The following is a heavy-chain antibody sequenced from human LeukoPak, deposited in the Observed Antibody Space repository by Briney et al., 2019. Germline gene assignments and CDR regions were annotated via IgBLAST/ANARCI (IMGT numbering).Heavy chain of an antibody. D-gene: IGHD1-26*01. CDR1: GYSFTAYY. V-gene: IGHV1-2*02. CDR3: ARPGFSGSYLGARY. CDR2: INPNSGGT. Sequence: ASVKVSCKASGYSFTAYYMHWVRQAPGQGLEWMGWINPNSGGTNYAQKFQGRVTMTRGTSISTAYMELSRLRSDDTAVYYCARPGFSGSYLGARYWGQGTLVTVSS. J-gene: IGHJ4*02.